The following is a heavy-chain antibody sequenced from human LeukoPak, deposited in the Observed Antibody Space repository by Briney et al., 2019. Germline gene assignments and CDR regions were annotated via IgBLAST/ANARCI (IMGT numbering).Heavy chain of an antibody. CDR1: GFTFSSYS. CDR2: ISSSSSTI. CDR3: AKDRYYDSSGYYSDY. J-gene: IGHJ4*02. D-gene: IGHD3-22*01. Sequence: GGSLRLSCAASGFTFSSYSMNWVRQAPGKGLEWVSYISSSSSTIYYADSVKGRFTISRDNAKNSLYLQMNSLRAEDTAVYYCAKDRYYDSSGYYSDYWGQGTLVTVSS. V-gene: IGHV3-48*01.